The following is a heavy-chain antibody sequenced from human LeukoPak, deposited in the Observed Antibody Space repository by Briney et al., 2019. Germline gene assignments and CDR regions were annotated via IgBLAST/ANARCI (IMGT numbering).Heavy chain of an antibody. Sequence: GGSLRLSCAASGFTFSSYSMNWVRQAPGKGLEWVSYISSSSSTIYYADSVKGRFTISRDNAKNSLYLQMNSLRAEDTVVYYCASSPPAAAGHYYYYYMDVWGKGTTVTVSS. CDR2: ISSSSSTI. D-gene: IGHD6-13*01. J-gene: IGHJ6*03. V-gene: IGHV3-48*01. CDR1: GFTFSSYS. CDR3: ASSPPAAAGHYYYYYMDV.